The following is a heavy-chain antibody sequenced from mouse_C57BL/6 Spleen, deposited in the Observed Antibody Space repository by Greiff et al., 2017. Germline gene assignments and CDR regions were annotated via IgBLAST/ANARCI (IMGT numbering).Heavy chain of an antibody. CDR3: ARFLEGYYDFAY. Sequence: QVQLKQPGAELVMPGASVKLSCKASGYTFTSYWMPWVKQRPGQGLEWLGEIDPSDSYTNYKQNFKGKSTLTVDKSSSTAYMHVSSLTSEDSAVYDCARFLEGYYDFAYWGQGTLVTVSA. D-gene: IGHD2-3*01. J-gene: IGHJ3*01. CDR2: IDPSDSYT. V-gene: IGHV1-69*01. CDR1: GYTFTSYW.